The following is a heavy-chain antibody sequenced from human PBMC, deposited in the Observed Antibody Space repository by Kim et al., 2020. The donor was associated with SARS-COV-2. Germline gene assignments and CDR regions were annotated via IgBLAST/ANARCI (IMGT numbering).Heavy chain of an antibody. D-gene: IGHD4-17*01. J-gene: IGHJ4*02. CDR3: ARYGRYGDYHFDY. CDR2: IHNGDIV. CDR1: GGSMRSHY. Sequence: SETLSLTCTVSGGSMRSHYWGWIRQTPEKGLELIGYIHNGDIVNYHPSLKSRATISMDMSKSQFSLDLRSATAADTAVYFCARYGRYGDYHFDYWGQGTL. V-gene: IGHV4-59*08.